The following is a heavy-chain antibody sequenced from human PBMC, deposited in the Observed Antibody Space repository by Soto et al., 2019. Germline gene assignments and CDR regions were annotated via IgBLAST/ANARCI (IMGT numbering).Heavy chain of an antibody. CDR1: GLTFSAYG. D-gene: IGHD2-8*01. Sequence: SLRLSCEASGLTFSAYGMHWVRQAPGKGLEWVATISYDGSKKYFGDSVKGRFTISRDNSKSTLYLEMNSLRTEDTAVYYCAKASHCNKGRCSLGLIGDRAFDIWGQGTMVT. J-gene: IGHJ3*02. CDR2: ISYDGSKK. V-gene: IGHV3-30*18. CDR3: AKASHCNKGRCSLGLIGDRAFDI.